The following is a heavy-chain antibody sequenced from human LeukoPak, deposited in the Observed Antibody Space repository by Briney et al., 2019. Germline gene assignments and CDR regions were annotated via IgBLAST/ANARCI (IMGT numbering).Heavy chain of an antibody. CDR1: GFTFSSYS. Sequence: PGGSLRLSCAASGFTFSSYSMNWVRQAPGKGLEWVSSISSSSSYIYYADSVKGRFTISRDNAKNSLYLQMNSLRAEDTAVYYCARATGTTGSYYYYGMDVWGQGTTVTVSS. V-gene: IGHV3-21*01. CDR3: ARATGTTGSYYYYGMDV. CDR2: ISSSSSYI. D-gene: IGHD1-1*01. J-gene: IGHJ6*02.